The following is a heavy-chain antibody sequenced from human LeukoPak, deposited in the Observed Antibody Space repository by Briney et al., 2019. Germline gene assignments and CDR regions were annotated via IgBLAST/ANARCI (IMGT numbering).Heavy chain of an antibody. D-gene: IGHD2-21*01. Sequence: GGSLRLSCVGSGFTFRSHAMSWVRQAPEKGLEFVSGIYENGGTTYYTDSVKGRFSISRDNSKNTLYLQMDSLRGEDTAVYYCAKDFRIGYSAHFDYWGQGALVTVSS. CDR1: GFTFRSHA. CDR2: IYENGGTT. V-gene: IGHV3-23*01. CDR3: AKDFRIGYSAHFDY. J-gene: IGHJ4*02.